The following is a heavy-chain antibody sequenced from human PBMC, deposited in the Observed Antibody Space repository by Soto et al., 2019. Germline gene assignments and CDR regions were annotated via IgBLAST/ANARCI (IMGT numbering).Heavy chain of an antibody. Sequence: QVQLVESGGGVVQPGRSLRLSCAASGFTFSSYGMHWVRQAPGKGLEWVAVIWYDGSNKYYADSVKGRFTISRDNSKNTLYLQMNSLRAEDTAVYYCARGYYDSSGYAFDYWGQGTLVTVSS. CDR3: ARGYYDSSGYAFDY. V-gene: IGHV3-33*01. CDR1: GFTFSSYG. J-gene: IGHJ4*02. D-gene: IGHD3-22*01. CDR2: IWYDGSNK.